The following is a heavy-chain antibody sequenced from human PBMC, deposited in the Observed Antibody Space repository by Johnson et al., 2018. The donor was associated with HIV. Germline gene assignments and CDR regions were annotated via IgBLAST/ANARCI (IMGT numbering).Heavy chain of an antibody. CDR1: GFTFSSYA. D-gene: IGHD1-26*01. J-gene: IGHJ3*02. CDR2: IYSGGST. CDR3: AKASPNGPMWVFDAFDK. V-gene: IGHV3-NL1*01. Sequence: QVHLVESGGGVVQPGRSLRLSCAASGFTFSSYAMHWVRQAPGKGLEWVSVIYSGGSTYYADSVKGRFNISRDNSKNTLYLQLNTLRAADTAVYYCAKASPNGPMWVFDAFDKWGQGTMVTVSS.